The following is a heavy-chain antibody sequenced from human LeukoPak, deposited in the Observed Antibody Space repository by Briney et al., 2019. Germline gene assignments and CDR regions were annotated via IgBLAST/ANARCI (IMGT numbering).Heavy chain of an antibody. CDR3: VKGYYYDTSGYYDF. J-gene: IGHJ4*02. CDR1: GFTFSSYA. D-gene: IGHD3-22*01. V-gene: IGHV3-64D*09. Sequence: PGGSLRLSCAASGFTFSSYAMSWVRQAPGKGLEYVSAISGDGGNTYHAVSVKGRFIISRDNSKNRLSLQMSSLRAEDTAVYYCVKGYYYDTSGYYDFWGQGTRVTVSS. CDR2: ISGDGGNT.